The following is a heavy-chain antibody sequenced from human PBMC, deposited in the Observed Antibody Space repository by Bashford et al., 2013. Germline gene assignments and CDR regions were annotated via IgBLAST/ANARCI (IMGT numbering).Heavy chain of an antibody. V-gene: IGHV3-21*01. J-gene: IGHJ4*02. CDR3: ARGGVTTNGWDS. D-gene: IGHD4-17*01. CDR1: GFTFSGYS. CDR2: LDSSSTYI. Sequence: GGSLRLSCAASGFTFSGYSMNWVRQAPGKGLEWVSSLDSSSTYIYYADSVKGRFTISRDNAKNSLYLQMDSLRAEDTAVYYCARGGVTTNGWDSWGQGTLVTVSS.